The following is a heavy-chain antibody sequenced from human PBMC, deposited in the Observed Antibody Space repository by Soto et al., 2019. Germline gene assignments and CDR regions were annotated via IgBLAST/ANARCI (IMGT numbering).Heavy chain of an antibody. V-gene: IGHV3-23*01. Sequence: GGSLRLSCAASGFTFSSYAMSWVRQAQGKGLEWVSAISVSGGSTYNADSVKGRFTISRDNSKNTLYLQMNSLRAEDTAVYYCAFFSPRLRWQNAFDIWGQGTMVTVSS. CDR1: GFTFSSYA. CDR3: AFFSPRLRWQNAFDI. J-gene: IGHJ3*02. D-gene: IGHD4-17*01. CDR2: ISVSGGST.